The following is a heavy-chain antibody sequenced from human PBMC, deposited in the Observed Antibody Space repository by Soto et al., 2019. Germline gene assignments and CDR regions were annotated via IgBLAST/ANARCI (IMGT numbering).Heavy chain of an antibody. V-gene: IGHV1-18*01. D-gene: IGHD3-16*01. CDR1: GYTFTSYG. CDR2: ISAYNGNT. CDR3: ERDFRPSAITLRLRGNYYMDV. Sequence: QVQLVQSGAEVKKPGASVKVSCKASGYTFTSYGISWVRQAPGQGLEWMGWISAYNGNTNYAQKLQGRVTMTTDTSTSTAFKELRSQRSDDTAVYYCERDFRPSAITLRLRGNYYMDVWGKGTTVTVSS. J-gene: IGHJ6*03.